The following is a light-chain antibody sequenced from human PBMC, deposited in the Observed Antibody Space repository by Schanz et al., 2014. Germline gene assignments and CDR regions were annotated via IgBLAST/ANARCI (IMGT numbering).Light chain of an antibody. J-gene: IGKJ2*01. Sequence: EIVLTQSPGTLSLSPGERAALSCRASQSVSSTFLAWYQQKPGQAPRLLIYDASNRATGIPARFSGSGSGTDFTLTISSLEPEDFAVFYCQQYHTSPYTFGQGTKLEIK. CDR3: QQYHTSPYT. CDR1: QSVSSTF. CDR2: DAS. V-gene: IGKV3-20*01.